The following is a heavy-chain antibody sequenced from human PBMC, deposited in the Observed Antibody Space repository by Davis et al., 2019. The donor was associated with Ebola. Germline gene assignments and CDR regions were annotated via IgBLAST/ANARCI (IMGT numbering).Heavy chain of an antibody. D-gene: IGHD6-19*01. V-gene: IGHV4-59*08. CDR3: ARLVAKQWLVVGEWYFDL. CDR1: GGSISSYY. Sequence: MPSETLSLICTVSGGSISSYYWSWIRQPPGKGLEWIGYIYYSGSTNYNPSLKSRVTISVDTSKNQFSLKLSSVTAADTAVYYCARLVAKQWLVVGEWYFDLWGRGTLVTVSS. J-gene: IGHJ2*01. CDR2: IYYSGST.